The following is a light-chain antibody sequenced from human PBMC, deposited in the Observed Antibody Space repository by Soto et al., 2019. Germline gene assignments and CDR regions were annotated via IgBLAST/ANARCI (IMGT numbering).Light chain of an antibody. CDR3: QQYGRSPPFT. Sequence: EIVLTQSPGTLSLSPGERATLSCRASQSVSSTYIAWYQHNPGQAPRLLIYGASSRATGIPDRFSGSGSGTDLTLTISRLEPEDFAVYFCQQYGRSPPFTFGQGTKVEIK. J-gene: IGKJ2*01. CDR1: QSVSSTY. V-gene: IGKV3-20*01. CDR2: GAS.